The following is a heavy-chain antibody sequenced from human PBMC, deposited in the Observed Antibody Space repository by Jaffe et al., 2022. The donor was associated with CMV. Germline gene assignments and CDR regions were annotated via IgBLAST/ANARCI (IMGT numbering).Heavy chain of an antibody. J-gene: IGHJ6*03. CDR1: GFTFSSYS. CDR2: ISSSSSYI. V-gene: IGHV3-21*01. CDR3: ARFYYDSLYTNYYYYYMDV. D-gene: IGHD3-22*01. Sequence: EVQLVESGGGLVKPGGSLRLSCAASGFTFSSYSMNWVRQAPGKGLEWVSSISSSSSYIYYADSVKGRFTISRDNAKNSLYLQMNSLRAEDTAVYYCARFYYDSLYTNYYYYYMDVWGKGTTVTVSS.